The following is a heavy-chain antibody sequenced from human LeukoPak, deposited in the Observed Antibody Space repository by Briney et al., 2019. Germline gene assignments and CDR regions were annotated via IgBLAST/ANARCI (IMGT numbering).Heavy chain of an antibody. CDR3: AGSSINILAQH. J-gene: IGHJ1*01. Sequence: GGSLRLSCAASGFIVSNNYMSWVRQAPGKGLEWVSVIYSGGNTYYADYVKGRFAISRDNSKNTLYLQMNNLRAEDTAVYYCAGSSINILAQHWGQGTLVTVSS. CDR2: IYSGGNT. CDR1: GFIVSNNY. D-gene: IGHD3-10*01. V-gene: IGHV3-66*01.